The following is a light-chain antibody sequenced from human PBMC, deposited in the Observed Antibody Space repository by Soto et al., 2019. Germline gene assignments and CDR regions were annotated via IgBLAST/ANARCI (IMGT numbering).Light chain of an antibody. J-gene: IGKJ1*01. Sequence: GDRVTITCRASQSISSWLAWYQQKPWKAPKLLIYDGSSLESGVPSRFSGSGSATEFTLTISSLQPDDFATYYCQQYYSYLTFGQGTKVEIK. CDR1: QSISSW. CDR3: QQYYSYLT. V-gene: IGKV1-5*01. CDR2: DGS.